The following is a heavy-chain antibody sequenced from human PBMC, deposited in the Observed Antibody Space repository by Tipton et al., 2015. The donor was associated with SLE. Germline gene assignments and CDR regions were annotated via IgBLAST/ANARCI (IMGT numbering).Heavy chain of an antibody. V-gene: IGHV1-18*01. Sequence: QSGAEVKKPGASVKVSCKASGYTFTSYGISWVRQAPGQGLEWMGWISAYNGNTNYAQKLQGRVTMTTDTSTSTAYMELRSLRSDDTAVYYCARDRQYYYGSGSHDDAFDIWGQGTMVTVSS. J-gene: IGHJ3*02. CDR2: ISAYNGNT. D-gene: IGHD3-10*01. CDR3: ARDRQYYYGSGSHDDAFDI. CDR1: GYTFTSYG.